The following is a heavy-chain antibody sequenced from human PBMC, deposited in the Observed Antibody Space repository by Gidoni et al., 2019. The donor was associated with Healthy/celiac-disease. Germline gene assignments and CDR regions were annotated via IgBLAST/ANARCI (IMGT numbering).Heavy chain of an antibody. CDR1: GFTFSSYA. Sequence: EVQLLESGGGLVQPGGSLRLSCAASGFTFSSYAMSWVRQAPGKGLEWVSAISGSGGSTYYADSVKGRFTISRDNSKNTLYLQMNSLRAEDTAVYYCAKDRPDVGMYYYDSSGYSPQDAFDIWGQGTMVTVSS. V-gene: IGHV3-23*01. CDR2: ISGSGGST. J-gene: IGHJ3*02. D-gene: IGHD3-22*01. CDR3: AKDRPDVGMYYYDSSGYSPQDAFDI.